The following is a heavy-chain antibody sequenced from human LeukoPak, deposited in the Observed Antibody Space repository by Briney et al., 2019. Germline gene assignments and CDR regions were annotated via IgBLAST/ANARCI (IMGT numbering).Heavy chain of an antibody. CDR1: GFTFSGYT. J-gene: IGHJ4*02. Sequence: GGSLRLSCAASGFTFSGYTMTWVRQAPGKGLEWVSSISNSSTYIYYADSVKGRFTISRVNVQNSLYLQMNSLRAEDTAAYYCSRWVCSSTSCYYFDYWGQGTLVVVSS. CDR2: ISNSSTYI. V-gene: IGHV3-21*01. CDR3: SRWVCSSTSCYYFDY. D-gene: IGHD2-2*01.